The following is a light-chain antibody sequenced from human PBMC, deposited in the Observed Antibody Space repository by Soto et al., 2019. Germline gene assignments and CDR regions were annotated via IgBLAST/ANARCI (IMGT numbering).Light chain of an antibody. CDR3: QQRYSTPQA. V-gene: IGKV1-39*01. CDR2: AAS. CDR1: QSISSY. J-gene: IGKJ1*01. Sequence: DIQMTQSPSSLSASVGDRVTITCRASQSISSYLNWYQQKPGKAPKLLIYAASSLQSGVPSRFSGSGSGTDFTLTISSLQPEDVATYYCQQRYSTPQAFGQGTKVEIK.